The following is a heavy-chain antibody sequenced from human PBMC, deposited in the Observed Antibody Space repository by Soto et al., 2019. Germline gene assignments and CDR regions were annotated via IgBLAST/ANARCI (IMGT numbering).Heavy chain of an antibody. Sequence: EVQLLESGGGLVQPGGSLRLSCAASGFTFSSYAMSWVRQAPGKGLEWVSAISGSGDSTYYADSVKGRFTISRDNSKNTLYRQMNSLRAEDTAVYYCARRSSGWYFDYWGQGTLVTVSS. CDR2: ISGSGDST. J-gene: IGHJ4*02. CDR3: ARRSSGWYFDY. D-gene: IGHD6-19*01. V-gene: IGHV3-23*01. CDR1: GFTFSSYA.